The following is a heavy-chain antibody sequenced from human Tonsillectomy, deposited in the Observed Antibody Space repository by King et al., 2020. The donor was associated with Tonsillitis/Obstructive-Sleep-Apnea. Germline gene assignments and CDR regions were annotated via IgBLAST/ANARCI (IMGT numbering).Heavy chain of an antibody. CDR3: AIHMRVHIWPFDY. Sequence: VQLQESGPGLVKPSETLSLTCTVSGGSISSYYWSWIRQPPGKGLEWIGYIYYSGSTNYNPSVKSRVTISVDTSKNQFSLKLSSVTAADTAVYDCAIHMRVHIWPFDYCGQGTLVTVSS. CDR1: GGSISSYY. V-gene: IGHV4-59*08. CDR2: IYYSGST. D-gene: IGHD2-21*01. J-gene: IGHJ4*02.